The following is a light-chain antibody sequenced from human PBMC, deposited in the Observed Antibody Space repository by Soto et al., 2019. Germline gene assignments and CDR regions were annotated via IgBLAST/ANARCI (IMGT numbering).Light chain of an antibody. J-gene: IGLJ1*01. CDR3: NSYADSTTLYV. CDR1: SSDIGAYNY. Sequence: QSVLTQPASVSGSPGQSITISCTGTSSDIGAYNYVSWYQQHPGKAPKLMLYEVSNRPSGVSNRFSGSKSGNTASLTISGLQAEDEADYYCNSYADSTTLYVFGTGTKVTVL. CDR2: EVS. V-gene: IGLV2-14*01.